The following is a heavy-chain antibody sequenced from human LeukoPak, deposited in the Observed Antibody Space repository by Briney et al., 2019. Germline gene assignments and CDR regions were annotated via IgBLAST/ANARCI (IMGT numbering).Heavy chain of an antibody. D-gene: IGHD3-10*01. CDR1: GGTFSSYA. Sequence: ASVNVSCKASGGTFSSYAISWVRQAPGQGLEWMGRIIPILGIANYAQKFQGRVTITADKSTSTAYMELSSLRSEDTAVYYCAGTIGGSGSYYTRAFDIWGQGTMVTVSS. V-gene: IGHV1-69*04. CDR3: AGTIGGSGSYYTRAFDI. CDR2: IIPILGIA. J-gene: IGHJ3*02.